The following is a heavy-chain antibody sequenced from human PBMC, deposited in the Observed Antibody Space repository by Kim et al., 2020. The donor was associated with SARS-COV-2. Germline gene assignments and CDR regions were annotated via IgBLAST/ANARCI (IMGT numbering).Heavy chain of an antibody. CDR1: GYTFTSYD. Sequence: ASVKVSCKASGYTFTSYDINWVRQATGQGLEWMGWMNPNSGNTGYAQKFQGRVTMTRNTSISTAYMELSSLRSEDTAVYYCARARRIAVAGKVAFDIWGQGTMVTVSS. CDR2: MNPNSGNT. D-gene: IGHD6-19*01. J-gene: IGHJ3*02. CDR3: ARARRIAVAGKVAFDI. V-gene: IGHV1-8*01.